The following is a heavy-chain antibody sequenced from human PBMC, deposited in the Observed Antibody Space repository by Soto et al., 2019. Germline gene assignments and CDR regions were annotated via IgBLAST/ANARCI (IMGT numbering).Heavy chain of an antibody. D-gene: IGHD4-17*01. V-gene: IGHV3-30*18. CDR2: ISYDGSNK. J-gene: IGHJ6*02. CDR3: AKEISTPTVVTAYYYYGMDV. Sequence: QVQLVESGGGVVQPGRSLRLSCAASGFTFSSYGMHWVRQAPGKGLEWVAVISYDGSNKYYADSVKGRFTISRDNSKNTLYLQMNSLRAEDTAVYYCAKEISTPTVVTAYYYYGMDVWGQGTTVTVSS. CDR1: GFTFSSYG.